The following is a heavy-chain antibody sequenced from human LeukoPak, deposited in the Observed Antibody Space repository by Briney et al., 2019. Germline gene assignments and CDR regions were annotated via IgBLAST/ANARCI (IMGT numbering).Heavy chain of an antibody. Sequence: GGSLRLSCAASGFIFSDYYMSWIRQAPGKGLEWVSYISSSGSTMYYTDSVKGRFTISRDNAKDSLYLQMNSLRAEDTAVYYCAKDKDYLFYFDYWGQGTLVTVSS. J-gene: IGHJ4*02. CDR2: ISSSGSTM. CDR1: GFIFSDYY. V-gene: IGHV3-11*01. CDR3: AKDKDYLFYFDY. D-gene: IGHD4/OR15-4a*01.